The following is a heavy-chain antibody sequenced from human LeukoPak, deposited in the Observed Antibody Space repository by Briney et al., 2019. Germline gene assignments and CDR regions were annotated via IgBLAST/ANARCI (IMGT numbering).Heavy chain of an antibody. Sequence: SGTLSLTCGVSGGSISSTNWWSWVRQPPGQGLEWIGEISLTGRTNYNPSLNSRVTMSLDESKNQLSLNLTSVTAADTAIYYCSRENGAFCPFGYWGQGTLVTVPP. J-gene: IGHJ4*02. CDR3: SRENGAFCPFGY. V-gene: IGHV4-4*02. D-gene: IGHD2-8*01. CDR1: GGSISSTNW. CDR2: ISLTGRT.